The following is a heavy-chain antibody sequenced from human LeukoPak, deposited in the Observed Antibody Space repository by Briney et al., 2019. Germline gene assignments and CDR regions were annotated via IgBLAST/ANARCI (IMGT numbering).Heavy chain of an antibody. CDR2: ISGSGGST. CDR3: ATRKQLVWGFDY. Sequence: PGGSLRLSCAASGFTFSSYAMSWVRQAPGKGLGWVSAISGSGGSTYYAVSVKGRFTISRDNSKNTLYLQMNSLRAEDTAVYYCATRKQLVWGFDYWGQGTLVTVSS. D-gene: IGHD6-13*01. V-gene: IGHV3-23*01. CDR1: GFTFSSYA. J-gene: IGHJ4*02.